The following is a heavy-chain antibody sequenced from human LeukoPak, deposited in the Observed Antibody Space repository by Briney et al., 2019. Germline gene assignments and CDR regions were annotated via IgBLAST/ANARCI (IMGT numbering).Heavy chain of an antibody. D-gene: IGHD6-13*01. Sequence: GGSLRLSCEVSGFTFSSYWMNWVRQAPGKGLEWVAVISYDGSNKYYADSVKGRFTISRDNSKNTLYLQMNSLRAEDTAVYYCAREDSSSWYSNYYYYGMDVWGQGTTVTVSS. J-gene: IGHJ6*02. V-gene: IGHV3-30*03. CDR1: GFTFSSYW. CDR2: ISYDGSNK. CDR3: AREDSSSWYSNYYYYGMDV.